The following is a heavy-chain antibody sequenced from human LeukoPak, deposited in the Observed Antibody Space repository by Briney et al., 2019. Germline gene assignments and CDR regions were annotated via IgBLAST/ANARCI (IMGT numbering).Heavy chain of an antibody. CDR2: IIPIFGTA. J-gene: IGHJ4*02. V-gene: IGHV1-69*13. CDR3: ARDYYDSSGYYYIDY. Sequence: GASVKVSCKASGGTFSSYAISWVRQAPGQGLEWMGGIIPIFGTANYAQKFQGRVTITADESTSTAYMELSSLRSEDTAVYYCARDYYDSSGYYYIDYWGLGTLVTVSS. CDR1: GGTFSSYA. D-gene: IGHD3-22*01.